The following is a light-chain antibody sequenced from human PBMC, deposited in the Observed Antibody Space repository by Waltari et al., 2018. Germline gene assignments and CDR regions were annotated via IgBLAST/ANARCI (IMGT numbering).Light chain of an antibody. CDR1: QSISKY. CDR3: QNHERLPAT. V-gene: IGKV3-20*01. CDR2: AAS. J-gene: IGKJ1*01. Sequence: VLKQSPGTLSLSPGETATLSCRASQSISKYLVWYQQRPGHSPRLLNYAASTRATGLPDRFSGSGYVTDFTLTISRLEPEDFAVYYCQNHERLPATFGQGTKVEIK.